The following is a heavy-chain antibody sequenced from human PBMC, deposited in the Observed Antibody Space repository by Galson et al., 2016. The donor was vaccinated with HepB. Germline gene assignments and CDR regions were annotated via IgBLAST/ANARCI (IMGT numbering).Heavy chain of an antibody. CDR1: GGTFSSYA. D-gene: IGHD6-13*01. V-gene: IGHV1-69*06. J-gene: IGHJ4*02. CDR2: IIPIFGTG. CDR3: TRGKGSSWCSGFDY. Sequence: SVKVSCKASGGTFSSYAISWVRQAPGQGLEWMGGIIPIFGTGNYAQRFQGRVTITADKSTSTAYMELTSLRSEDTAVYYCTRGKGSSWCSGFDYWGQGTLVTVAS.